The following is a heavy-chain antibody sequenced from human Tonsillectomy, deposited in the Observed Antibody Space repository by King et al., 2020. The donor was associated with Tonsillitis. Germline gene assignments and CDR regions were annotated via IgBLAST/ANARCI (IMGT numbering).Heavy chain of an antibody. CDR1: GFTFSSYA. J-gene: IGHJ4*02. CDR2: VSGSGGST. V-gene: IGHV3-23*04. Sequence: VQLVESGGGLVQPGGSLRLSCAASGFTFSSYAMSWVRQAPGKGLEWVSAVSGSGGSTDYADSVKGRFTIYRDNSKNTLYLQMNSLRAEDTAVYYCTIADSSGYYYWVYWGQGTLVTVSS. D-gene: IGHD3-22*01. CDR3: TIADSSGYYYWVY.